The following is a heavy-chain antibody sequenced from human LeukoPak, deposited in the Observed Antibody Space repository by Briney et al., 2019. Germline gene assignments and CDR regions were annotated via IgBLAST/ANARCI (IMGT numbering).Heavy chain of an antibody. CDR1: GFTFSSYA. D-gene: IGHD6-19*01. Sequence: PGGSLRLSCAASGFTFSSYAMSWVRQAPGKGLEWVSAISGSGGSTYYADSVKGRFTISRDNSKNTLYLQMNSLRAEDTAVYYCAKWGVIAVAGTSLRQNRNPPNDYWGQGTLVTVSS. CDR2: ISGSGGST. V-gene: IGHV3-23*01. CDR3: AKWGVIAVAGTSLRQNRNPPNDY. J-gene: IGHJ4*02.